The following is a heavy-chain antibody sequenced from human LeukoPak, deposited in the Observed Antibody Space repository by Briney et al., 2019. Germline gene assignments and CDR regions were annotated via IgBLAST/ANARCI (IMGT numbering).Heavy chain of an antibody. J-gene: IGHJ4*02. CDR2: LDSDGNT. D-gene: IGHD1-14*01. CDR1: GFTVITND. CDR3: ARGVEPLAANTLAY. Sequence: GGSLRLSCAASGFTVITNDMTWVRQAPGKGLEWVSVLDSDGNTKYADTVQGRFTISRDNSKNTLYLEMNSLSPDDTAVYYCARGVEPLAANTLAYWGQGTLVTVSS. V-gene: IGHV3-53*01.